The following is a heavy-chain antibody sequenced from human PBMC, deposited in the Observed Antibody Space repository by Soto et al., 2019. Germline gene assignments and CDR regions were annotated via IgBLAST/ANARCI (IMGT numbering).Heavy chain of an antibody. CDR1: GGSISSDYYH. CDR2: IHHSGSI. D-gene: IGHD2-21*02. Sequence: TSETLSLTCTVSGGSISSDYYHWTWIRQSPGKGLEWIGYIHHSGSILYNPSLKSLVTISVDTSKNQFSLHLSSVTAADMAVYFCAREDDGGDSLDVWGQGTTVTVSS. CDR3: AREDDGGDSLDV. V-gene: IGHV4-30-4*08. J-gene: IGHJ6*02.